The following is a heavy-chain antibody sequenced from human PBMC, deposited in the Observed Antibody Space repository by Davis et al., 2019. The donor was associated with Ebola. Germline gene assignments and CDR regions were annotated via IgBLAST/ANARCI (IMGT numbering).Heavy chain of an antibody. CDR1: GGSISRSIW. CDR3: ARGAVAGEIYNWFDP. CDR2: ISNSGST. Sequence: SETLSLTCAVSGGSISRSIWWSWVRQPPGKGLEWLGEISNSGSTNYNPSLKSRVTMSVDTSKNQFSLKLFSVTAADTAVYYCARGAVAGEIYNWFDPWGQGTLVTVSS. J-gene: IGHJ5*02. D-gene: IGHD6-19*01. V-gene: IGHV4-4*02.